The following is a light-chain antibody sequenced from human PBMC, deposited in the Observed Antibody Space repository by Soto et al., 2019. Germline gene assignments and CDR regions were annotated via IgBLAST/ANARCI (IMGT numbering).Light chain of an antibody. J-gene: IGKJ4*01. V-gene: IGKV3-15*01. Sequence: EIVMTQSPATLSVSPGERATLSCRASQSVNINLAWYQQKPGQAPRLLIQGASTRATGTPARFSGSGSGTEFTLTISSLQSEDFAVYYCQQYNNWPPVTFGGGTKVEIK. CDR2: GAS. CDR1: QSVNIN. CDR3: QQYNNWPPVT.